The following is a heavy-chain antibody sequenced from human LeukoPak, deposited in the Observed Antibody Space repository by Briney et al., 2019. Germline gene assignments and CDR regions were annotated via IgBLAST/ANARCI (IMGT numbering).Heavy chain of an antibody. J-gene: IGHJ4*02. CDR1: GFTVSSNY. D-gene: IGHD1-1*01. V-gene: IGHV3-21*01. Sequence: GGSLRLSCAASGFTVSSNYMSWVRQAPGKGLEWVSSINSGSTYTYYTESVKGRFTVSRDNAKNSLFLQMNSLRAEDTAIYYCARSLTTLTYEGYWGQGTLVTVSS. CDR3: ARSLTTLTYEGY. CDR2: INSGSTYT.